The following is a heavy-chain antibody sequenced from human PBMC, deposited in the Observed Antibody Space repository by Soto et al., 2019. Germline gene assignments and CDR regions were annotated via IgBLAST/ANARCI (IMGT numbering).Heavy chain of an antibody. Sequence: SETLSLTCAVSGGSIGSGGYSWSWIRQPPGKGLEWIGYIYHSGSTYYNPSLKSRVTISVDRSKNQFSLKLSSVTAADTAVYYCARGRGSYGYYFDYWGQGTLVTVSS. CDR3: ARGRGSYGYYFDY. J-gene: IGHJ4*02. CDR1: GGSIGSGGYS. D-gene: IGHD1-26*01. CDR2: IYHSGST. V-gene: IGHV4-30-2*01.